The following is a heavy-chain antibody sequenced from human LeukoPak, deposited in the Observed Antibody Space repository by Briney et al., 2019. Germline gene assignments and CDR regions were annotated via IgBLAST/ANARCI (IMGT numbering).Heavy chain of an antibody. Sequence: ASVKVSCKTSGYTFTNYGLSWVRQAPGQGLEWMGWISAYNGNTDYALNLQGRVTLTTDTSTTTAYMELRSLGSDDTAVYYCARDQSLVAYSSTWLDYWGQGTLVTVSS. CDR3: ARDQSLVAYSSTWLDY. CDR2: ISAYNGNT. D-gene: IGHD6-13*01. V-gene: IGHV1-18*01. CDR1: GYTFTNYG. J-gene: IGHJ4*02.